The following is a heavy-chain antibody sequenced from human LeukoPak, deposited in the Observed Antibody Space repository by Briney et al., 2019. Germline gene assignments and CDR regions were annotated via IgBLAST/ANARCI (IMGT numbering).Heavy chain of an antibody. V-gene: IGHV1-69*13. CDR3: ARVLSGRGSLYDYYYYMDV. CDR2: IIPIFGTA. CDR1: GGTFSSYA. Sequence: SVKVSCKASGGTFSSYAISWVRQAPGQGLEWMGGIIPIFGTANYAQKFQGRVTITADESTSTAYMELSRLRSDDTAVYYCARVLSGRGSLYDYYYYMDVWGKGTTVTISS. J-gene: IGHJ6*03. D-gene: IGHD3-10*01.